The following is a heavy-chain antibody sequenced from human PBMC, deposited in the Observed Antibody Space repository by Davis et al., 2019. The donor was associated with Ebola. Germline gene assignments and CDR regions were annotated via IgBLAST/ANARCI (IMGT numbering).Heavy chain of an antibody. D-gene: IGHD2-2*01. Sequence: HTGGSLRLSCTASGFTFRAYRMHWFRQAPGKGLVWVARIDGDESAIEYADSVKGRFTISRDNAKNTLYLQMNSLRGEDTAIYYCARDTSHQLPHWLYYFYGMDVWGQGTTVTVSS. CDR2: IDGDESAI. J-gene: IGHJ6*02. CDR1: GFTFRAYR. V-gene: IGHV3-74*01. CDR3: ARDTSHQLPHWLYYFYGMDV.